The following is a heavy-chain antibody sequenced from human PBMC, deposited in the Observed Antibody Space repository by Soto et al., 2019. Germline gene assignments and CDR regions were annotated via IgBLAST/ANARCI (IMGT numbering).Heavy chain of an antibody. V-gene: IGHV1-69*13. D-gene: IGHD5-18*01. Sequence: GASVKVSCKASGGTFSSYAISCVRQAPGQGLEWMGGIIPIFGTANYAQKFQGRVTITADESTSTAYMELSSLRSEDTAVYYCARGSYGYGLGIRYYYYGMDVWGQGTTVTVSS. J-gene: IGHJ6*02. CDR1: GGTFSSYA. CDR2: IIPIFGTA. CDR3: ARGSYGYGLGIRYYYYGMDV.